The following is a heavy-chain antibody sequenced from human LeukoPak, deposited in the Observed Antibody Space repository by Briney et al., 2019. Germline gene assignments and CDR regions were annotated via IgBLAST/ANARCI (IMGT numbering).Heavy chain of an antibody. CDR2: ISGSGGST. J-gene: IGHJ6*02. V-gene: IGHV3-23*01. CDR1: GFTFSSYA. D-gene: IGHD2-2*01. Sequence: GGSLRLSCAASGFTFSSYAMSWVRQAPGKGLEWLEWVSAISGSGGSTYYADSVKGRFTISRDNAKNTLYLQMNSLRAEGTAVYYCARDSPLQLLPRGWLTYGMDVWGQGTTVTVSS. CDR3: ARDSPLQLLPRGWLTYGMDV.